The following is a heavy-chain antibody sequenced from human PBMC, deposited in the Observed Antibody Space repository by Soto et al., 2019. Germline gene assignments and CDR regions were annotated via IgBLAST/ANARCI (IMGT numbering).Heavy chain of an antibody. V-gene: IGHV3-74*01. CDR3: ARGSRGYYYMYV. D-gene: IGHD3-10*01. CDR2: IKGDTITT. Sequence: EVQLVESGGGLVQPGGSLRLSCEASGFTFSDYWIHWVRQGPGKGLVWVSRIKGDTITTNYADSVKGRFTISRENAKNTVYLQVNSLRVEDTAVYYCARGSRGYYYMYVWGRVTTVTVSS. CDR1: GFTFSDYW. J-gene: IGHJ6*03.